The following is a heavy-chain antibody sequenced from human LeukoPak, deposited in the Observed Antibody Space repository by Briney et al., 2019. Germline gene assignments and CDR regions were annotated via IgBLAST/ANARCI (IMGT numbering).Heavy chain of an antibody. CDR1: GFTFIIYN. V-gene: IGHV3-48*02. CDR3: ARDGRFDY. CDR2: ISSSGTTI. Sequence: GGSLRLSCTASGFTFIIYNMNWVRQAPRKGPEWVSYISSSGTTIYYADSVKGRFTISRDNAKNSLYLQMNSLRDEDTAVYYCARDGRFDYWGQGTLVTVSS. J-gene: IGHJ4*02.